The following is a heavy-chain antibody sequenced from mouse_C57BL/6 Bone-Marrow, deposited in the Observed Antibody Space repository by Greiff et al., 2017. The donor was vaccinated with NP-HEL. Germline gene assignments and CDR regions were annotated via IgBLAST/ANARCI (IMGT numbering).Heavy chain of an antibody. Sequence: EVKLMESGPGLVKPSQSLSLTCSVTGYSIPSGYYWNWIRQFPGNKLEWMGYISYDGSNNYNPSLKNRISITRDTSKNQFFLKLKSVTTEDTATYYCARKSPYYYGSSYGAMDYWGQGTSVTVSS. CDR2: ISYDGSN. V-gene: IGHV3-6*01. D-gene: IGHD1-1*01. CDR3: ARKSPYYYGSSYGAMDY. CDR1: GYSIPSGYY. J-gene: IGHJ4*01.